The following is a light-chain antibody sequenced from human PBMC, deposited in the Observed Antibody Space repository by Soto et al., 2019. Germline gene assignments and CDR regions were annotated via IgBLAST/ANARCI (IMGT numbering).Light chain of an antibody. CDR1: ERVYGN. Sequence: ERGMTQSPSTLSVSPGKRATLSCSASERVYGNLAWYQHKPGQAPRLLIYGASTRATGIPARFSGSGSETEFTLTISSLRSEDFAVYFCLQYNNWPPWTFGQGTKVDIK. J-gene: IGKJ1*01. CDR3: LQYNNWPPWT. CDR2: GAS. V-gene: IGKV3-15*01.